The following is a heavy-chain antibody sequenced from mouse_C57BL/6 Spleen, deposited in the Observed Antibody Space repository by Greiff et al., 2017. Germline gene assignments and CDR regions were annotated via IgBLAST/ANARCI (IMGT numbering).Heavy chain of an antibody. J-gene: IGHJ2*01. V-gene: IGHV1-82*01. CDR2: IYPGDGDT. CDR3: ARSSITTAGDY. Sequence: QVQLQQSGPELVKPGASVKISCKASGYAFSSSWMNWVKQRPGKGLEWIGRIYPGDGDTNYNGKFTGKATLTADKSSRTAYMQLSSLTSEDSAVYCCARSSITTAGDYWGQGTTLTVSS. CDR1: GYAFSSSW. D-gene: IGHD1-2*01.